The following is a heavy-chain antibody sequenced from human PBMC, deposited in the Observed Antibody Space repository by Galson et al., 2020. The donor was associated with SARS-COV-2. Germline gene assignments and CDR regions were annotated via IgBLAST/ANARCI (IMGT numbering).Heavy chain of an antibody. CDR3: ARAIHLGDYETD. J-gene: IGHJ4*02. CDR2: IYSSGET. D-gene: IGHD4-17*01. Sequence: SETLSLTCTVSGVSITSGGYYWSWIRQHPGKGLEWIGYIYSSGETYYSPSLKSRLTISVDTSKNQFSLRLSSVTAADTAVYYCARAIHLGDYETDWGQGTRVTVSS. V-gene: IGHV4-31*03. CDR1: GVSITSGGYY.